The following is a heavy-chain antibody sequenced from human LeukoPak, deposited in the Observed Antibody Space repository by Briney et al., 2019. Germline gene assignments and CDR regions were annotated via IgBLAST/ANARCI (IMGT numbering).Heavy chain of an antibody. CDR2: INHSGST. CDR1: GGSFSGYY. D-gene: IGHD2-21*01. CDR3: ARVSLFSFDP. V-gene: IGHV4-34*01. J-gene: IGHJ5*02. Sequence: PSETLSLTCAVYGGSFSGYYWSWIRQPPGKGLEWIGEINHSGSTNYNPSLKSRVTISVDTSKNQFSLKLSSVIAADTAVYYCARVSLFSFDPWGQGTLVTVSS.